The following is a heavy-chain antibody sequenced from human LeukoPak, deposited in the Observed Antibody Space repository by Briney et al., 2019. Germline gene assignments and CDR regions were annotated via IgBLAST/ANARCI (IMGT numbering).Heavy chain of an antibody. Sequence: SETLSLTCAVYGGSFSGYYWSWIRQPPGKGLEWIGEINHSGSTNYNPSLKSRVTISVDTSKNQFSLKLRSVTAADTAVYYCARGRWGTTIFHFDYWGQGTLVTVSS. CDR1: GGSFSGYY. CDR2: INHSGST. J-gene: IGHJ4*02. D-gene: IGHD3-3*01. V-gene: IGHV4-34*01. CDR3: ARGRWGTTIFHFDY.